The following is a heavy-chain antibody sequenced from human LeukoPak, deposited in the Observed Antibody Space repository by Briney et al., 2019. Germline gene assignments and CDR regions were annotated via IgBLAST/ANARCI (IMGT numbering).Heavy chain of an antibody. D-gene: IGHD3-22*01. J-gene: IGHJ5*02. V-gene: IGHV3-7*01. CDR2: IKQDGSEK. CDR3: ARDGGSITMIRFDP. Sequence: GGPLRLSCAASGFTFSSYWMSWVRQAPGKGLEWVANIKQDGSEKYYVDSVKGRFTISRDNAKNSLYLQMNSLRAEDTAVYYCARDGGSITMIRFDPWGQGTLVTVSS. CDR1: GFTFSSYW.